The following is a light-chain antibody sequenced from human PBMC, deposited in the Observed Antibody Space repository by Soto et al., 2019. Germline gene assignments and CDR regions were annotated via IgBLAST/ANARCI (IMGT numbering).Light chain of an antibody. CDR3: SSYTSRG. CDR2: EVS. J-gene: IGLJ1*01. V-gene: IGLV2-14*01. CDR1: SSDVGGYNY. Sequence: QSVLTQPASVSGSPGQSITISCTGTSSDVGGYNYVSWYQQHTGKAPKLMIYEVSNRPSGVSNRFSGSKSGNTASLTISGLQAEDEADYYCSSYTSRGFGTGTKVTVL.